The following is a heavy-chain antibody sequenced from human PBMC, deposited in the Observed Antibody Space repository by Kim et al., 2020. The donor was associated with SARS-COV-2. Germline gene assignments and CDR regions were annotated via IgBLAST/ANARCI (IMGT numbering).Heavy chain of an antibody. Sequence: RFTISRDNAKNSLYLQMNSLRAEDTAVYYCARLGDLDYYDSSGYYYVFDYWGQGTLVTVSS. J-gene: IGHJ4*02. D-gene: IGHD3-22*01. V-gene: IGHV3-48*03. CDR3: ARLGDLDYYDSSGYYYVFDY.